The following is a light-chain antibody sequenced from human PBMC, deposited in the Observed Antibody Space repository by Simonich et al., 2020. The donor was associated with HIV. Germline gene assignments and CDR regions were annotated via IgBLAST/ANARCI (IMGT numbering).Light chain of an antibody. Sequence: QSALTQPASVSGSPGQSITISCTGTSSDIVDYNSVSWYQQHPGKAPILMIFNVSHRPSGISNRFSGSGSGNTASLTISGLQAEDEADYYCSSYTSTTTWVFGGGTKLTVL. CDR2: NVS. CDR1: SSDIVDYNS. V-gene: IGLV2-14*03. J-gene: IGLJ3*02. CDR3: SSYTSTTTWV.